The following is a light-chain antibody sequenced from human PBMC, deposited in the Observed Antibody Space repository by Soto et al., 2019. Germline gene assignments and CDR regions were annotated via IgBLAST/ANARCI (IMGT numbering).Light chain of an antibody. V-gene: IGKV3D-15*01. J-gene: IGKJ1*01. CDR2: GAS. CDR3: QQYNNWPPIT. Sequence: IVMTQSPATLSVSPGERATLSCRASQSVTTKLAWYQFKPGQAPRLLIYGASTRAPGIPARFSGSGSGTEFTLTISGLQSEDIAIYYCQQYNNWPPITFGQGTKVEI. CDR1: QSVTTK.